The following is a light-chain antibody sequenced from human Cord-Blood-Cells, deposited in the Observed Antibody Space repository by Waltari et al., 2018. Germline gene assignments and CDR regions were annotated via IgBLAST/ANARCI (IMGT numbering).Light chain of an antibody. CDR3: SSYTSSSTL. V-gene: IGLV2-18*02. CDR1: SSDVGSYNR. CDR2: EVS. Sequence: QSALTQPPSVSGSPGQSVTISCTGTSSDVGSYNRVSWYQQPPGTAPKLMIYEVSNRPSGVPDRFSGSKSGNTASLTISGLQAEDDADYYCSSYTSSSTLFGGGTKLTVL. J-gene: IGLJ2*01.